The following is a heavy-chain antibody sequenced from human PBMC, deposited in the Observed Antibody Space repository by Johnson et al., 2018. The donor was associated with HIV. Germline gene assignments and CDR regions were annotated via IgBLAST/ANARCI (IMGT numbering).Heavy chain of an antibody. CDR3: ARDLSRGGIAARLGAFDI. Sequence: VQLVESGGGVVQPGRSLRLSCAASGFTFSSYAMHWVRQAPGKGLEWVAVISYDGSNKYYADSVKGRFTISGDNSKNTLYPKMNSLRAEDTAVYYCARDLSRGGIAARLGAFDIWGQGTMVTVSS. CDR1: GFTFSSYA. J-gene: IGHJ3*02. CDR2: ISYDGSNK. V-gene: IGHV3-30-3*01. D-gene: IGHD6-6*01.